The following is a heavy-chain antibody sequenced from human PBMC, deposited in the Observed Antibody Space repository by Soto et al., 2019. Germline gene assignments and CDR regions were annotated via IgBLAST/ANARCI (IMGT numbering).Heavy chain of an antibody. Sequence: QVQLQESGPGLVKPSQTLSLTCTVSGGSISSGDYYWSWIRQPPGKGLEWIGYIYYSGSTYYNPSLKSRVTLSVDTSKNQFSLKLSSVTAADTAVYYCARDSSSSSVGDWFDPWGQGTLVTVSS. CDR1: GGSISSGDYY. CDR2: IYYSGST. J-gene: IGHJ5*02. CDR3: ARDSSSSSVGDWFDP. V-gene: IGHV4-30-4*01. D-gene: IGHD6-6*01.